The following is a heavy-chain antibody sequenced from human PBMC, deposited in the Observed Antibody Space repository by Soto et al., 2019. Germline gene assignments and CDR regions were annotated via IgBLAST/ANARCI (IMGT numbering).Heavy chain of an antibody. Sequence: QVQLVESGGGVVQPGRSLRLSCAASGFTFSSYGMHWVRQAPGKGLEWVAVISYDGSNKYYADSVKGRFTISRDNSKNTLYLQMNSLRAEDTAVYYCAKDYSITIFGVFIGDDYYDMDVWGKGTTVTVSS. CDR2: ISYDGSNK. V-gene: IGHV3-30*18. D-gene: IGHD3-3*01. CDR1: GFTFSSYG. CDR3: AKDYSITIFGVFIGDDYYDMDV. J-gene: IGHJ6*03.